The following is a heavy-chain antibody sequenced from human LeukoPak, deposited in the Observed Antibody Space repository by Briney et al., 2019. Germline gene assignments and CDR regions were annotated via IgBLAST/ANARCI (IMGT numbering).Heavy chain of an antibody. D-gene: IGHD3-22*01. Sequence: ASVKVSCKTSGYTFTYYYMHWVRQAPGQGLEWMGWVNPTSGGTNYAQKFQGRVTMTRDTSISTAYMELSRLRSDDTAVYYCARVYYYYDSSGILTLYFDYWGQGTLVTVSS. CDR3: ARVYYYYDSSGILTLYFDY. V-gene: IGHV1-2*02. J-gene: IGHJ4*02. CDR1: GYTFTYYY. CDR2: VNPTSGGT.